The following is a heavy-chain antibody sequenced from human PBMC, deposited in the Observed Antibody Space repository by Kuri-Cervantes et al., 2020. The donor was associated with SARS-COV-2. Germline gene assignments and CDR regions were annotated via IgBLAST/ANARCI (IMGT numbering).Heavy chain of an antibody. CDR3: AKAYDPYGMDV. CDR2: ISYDGSNK. CDR1: GFSFSSYG. D-gene: IGHD5-12*01. V-gene: IGHV3-30*18. Sequence: GESLKISCPACGFSFSSYGMLWVRQAPGKGLEWVAVISYDGSNKYYADSVKGRFTISRDNSKNTLYLQMNSLRAEATAVYYCAKAYDPYGMDVLGQGTTVTVSS. J-gene: IGHJ6*02.